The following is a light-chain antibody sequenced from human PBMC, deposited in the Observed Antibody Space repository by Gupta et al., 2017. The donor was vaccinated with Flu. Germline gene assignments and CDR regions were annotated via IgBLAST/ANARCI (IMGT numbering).Light chain of an antibody. CDR3: QQYRDSLMYT. CDR1: QNVNADH. V-gene: IGKV3-20*01. CDR2: GSS. Sequence: VLTQSPGTLSLSPGETATLSCGASQNVNADHLAWYKQRPRQAPRLLIYGSSNSDSGTADRYSGSGIGADLSLTISRRELEDFAVYHFQQYRDSLMYTFGEGTKVEVK. J-gene: IGKJ2*01.